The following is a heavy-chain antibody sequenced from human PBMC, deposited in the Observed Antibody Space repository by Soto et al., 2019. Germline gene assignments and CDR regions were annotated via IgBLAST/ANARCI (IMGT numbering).Heavy chain of an antibody. D-gene: IGHD6-13*01. CDR3: ARERGGIAAAGTGGNWFDP. CDR1: GFTFSSYW. V-gene: IGHV3-74*01. CDR2: INSDGSST. J-gene: IGHJ5*02. Sequence: EVQLVESGGGLVQPGGSLRLSCAASGFTFSSYWMHWVRQAPGKGLVWVSRINSDGSSTSDADSVKGRFTISRDNAKNTMYLQRNSLRAEDTAVYYCARERGGIAAAGTGGNWFDPWGQGTLVTVSS.